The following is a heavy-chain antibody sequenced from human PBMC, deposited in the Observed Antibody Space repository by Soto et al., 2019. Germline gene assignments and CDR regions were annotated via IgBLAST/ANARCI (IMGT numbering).Heavy chain of an antibody. V-gene: IGHV1-69*13. Sequence: SVKVSCKASGGTFSSYAISWVRQATGQGLEWMGGIIPIFGTANYAQKFQGRVTITADESTSTAYMELSSLRSEDTAVYYCARDSQYSSSWPGDNWFDPWGQGTLVTVSS. CDR3: ARDSQYSSSWPGDNWFDP. D-gene: IGHD6-13*01. CDR2: IIPIFGTA. J-gene: IGHJ5*02. CDR1: GGTFSSYA.